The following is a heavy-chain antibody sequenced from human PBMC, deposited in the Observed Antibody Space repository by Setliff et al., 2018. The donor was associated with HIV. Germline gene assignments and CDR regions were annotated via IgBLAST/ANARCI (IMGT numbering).Heavy chain of an antibody. J-gene: IGHJ3*02. D-gene: IGHD2-8*01. CDR2: IIPILGMT. Sequence: SVKVSCKASGGTFNNYTNTWVRQAPGQGLEWMGRIIPILGMTNYAQKFQGRVTITADKSTSTAYMELNSLRSEDTAMYYCARDLGYCTNGACPLTAEGAFDICGQGTMFTVSS. CDR1: GGTFNNYT. CDR3: ARDLGYCTNGACPLTAEGAFDI. V-gene: IGHV1-69*04.